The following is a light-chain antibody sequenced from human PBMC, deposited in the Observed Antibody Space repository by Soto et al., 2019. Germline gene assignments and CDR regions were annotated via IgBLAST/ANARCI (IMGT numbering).Light chain of an antibody. V-gene: IGKV3-20*01. CDR1: QSVSSSY. Sequence: EIVLTQSPGTLSLSPGERATLSCRASQSVSSSYLAWYQQKPGQAPRLLIYGASSRATGIPDRFSGSGSGTDCTLTISRLEPEDFAVYYCQQYGSSPGVTFGQGTRLEIK. CDR2: GAS. J-gene: IGKJ5*01. CDR3: QQYGSSPGVT.